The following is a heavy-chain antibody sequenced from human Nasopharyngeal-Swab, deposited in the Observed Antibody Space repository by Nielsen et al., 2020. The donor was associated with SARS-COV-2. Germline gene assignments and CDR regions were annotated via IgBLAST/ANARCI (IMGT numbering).Heavy chain of an antibody. CDR2: ITPFNGNA. D-gene: IGHD2-8*01. Sequence: SVKVSCKASGFSITYRFLHWMRQATGQALAWMGWITPFNGNAKYAQKFQGRVSITRDGSRTTASLELSSLRPDDTAMYFCASGQCINGVCNPTDGLDVWGQGTSVTVS. CDR3: ASGQCINGVCNPTDGLDV. J-gene: IGHJ6*02. CDR1: GFSITYRF. V-gene: IGHV1-45*02.